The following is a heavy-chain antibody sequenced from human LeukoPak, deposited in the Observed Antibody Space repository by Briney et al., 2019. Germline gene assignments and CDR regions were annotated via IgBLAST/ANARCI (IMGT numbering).Heavy chain of an antibody. CDR1: GFIFSSYA. Sequence: GGSLRLSCAASGFIFSSYAMSWVRQAPGKGLEWVSAIGGSGGSTYYANSVKGRFTISRDNSKNTLYLQMNSLRAEDTAVYYCAKRHGYSYGIFDYWGQGTLVTVSS. V-gene: IGHV3-23*01. CDR3: AKRHGYSYGIFDY. CDR2: IGGSGGST. J-gene: IGHJ4*02. D-gene: IGHD5-18*01.